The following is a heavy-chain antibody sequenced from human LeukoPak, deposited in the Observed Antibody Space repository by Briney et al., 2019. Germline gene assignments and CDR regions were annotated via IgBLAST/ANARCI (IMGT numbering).Heavy chain of an antibody. CDR1: GFTFSSYA. V-gene: IGHV3-30*02. J-gene: IGHJ6*03. CDR2: MRADGSKT. Sequence: PGGSLRLSCTASGFTFSSYAMHWVRQAPGKGLEWVAIMRADGSKTYSTDSVKGRFTISRDNSKSTVYLQMNSLGAEDTAAYYCAKALEDGSGGGCFSGYMDVWGKGTTVIVSS. D-gene: IGHD2-15*01. CDR3: AKALEDGSGGGCFSGYMDV.